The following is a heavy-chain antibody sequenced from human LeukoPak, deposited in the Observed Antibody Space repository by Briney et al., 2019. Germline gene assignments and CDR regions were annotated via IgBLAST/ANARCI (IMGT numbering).Heavy chain of an antibody. D-gene: IGHD3-16*01. CDR1: GASIRDYY. J-gene: IGHJ4*02. Sequence: SETLSLTCTVSGASIRDYYWSWIRQPPGKGLEWIGYIYCTGTTNYNPSLKSRVTISVDTSKNQFSLKLTSVTAADTAVYYCARGHRGLGYWGQGTLVTVSS. CDR2: IYCTGTT. V-gene: IGHV4-59*01. CDR3: ARGHRGLGY.